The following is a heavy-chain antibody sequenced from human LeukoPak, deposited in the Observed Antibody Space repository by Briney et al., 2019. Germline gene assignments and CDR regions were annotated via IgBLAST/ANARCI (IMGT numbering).Heavy chain of an antibody. CDR1: GGSISSYY. D-gene: IGHD6-19*01. V-gene: IGHV4-59*08. CDR2: IYYSGST. Sequence: SETLSLTCTVSGGSISSYYWSWIRQPPGKGLEWIGYIYYSGSTNYNPSLKSRVTISVDTSKNQFSLKLSSVTAADTAVYYCARHEVARRDSSGWFLAFDIWGQGTMVTVSS. J-gene: IGHJ3*02. CDR3: ARHEVARRDSSGWFLAFDI.